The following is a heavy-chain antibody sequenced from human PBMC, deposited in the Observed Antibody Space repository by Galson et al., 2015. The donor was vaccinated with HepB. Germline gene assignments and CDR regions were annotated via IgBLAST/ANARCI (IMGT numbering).Heavy chain of an antibody. D-gene: IGHD3-3*01. J-gene: IGHJ4*02. V-gene: IGHV3-30*03. CDR2: ISYDGKNK. CDR1: GFTFRNYG. CDR3: ARGPLRYDFWSGYNHDY. Sequence: SLRLSCAASGFTFRNYGMHWVRQAPGKGLEWVAFISYDGKNKYYVDSVKGRFTISRDNSKNTLNLQMNSLRPEDTAVYYCARGPLRYDFWSGYNHDYWGQGNLVAVSS.